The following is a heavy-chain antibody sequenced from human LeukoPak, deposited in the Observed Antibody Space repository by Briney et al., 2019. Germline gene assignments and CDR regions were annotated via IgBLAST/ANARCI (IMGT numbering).Heavy chain of an antibody. CDR3: AREGGGNPHVPYYYYMDV. D-gene: IGHD2-15*01. V-gene: IGHV1-69*05. CDR1: GGTFSSYA. CDR2: IIPIFGTA. Sequence: SVKVSCKASGGTFSSYAISWVRQAPGQGLEWMGGIIPIFGTANYAQKFQGRVTITTDESTSTAYMGLSSLRSEDTAVYYCAREGGGNPHVPYYYYMDVWGKGTTVTVSS. J-gene: IGHJ6*03.